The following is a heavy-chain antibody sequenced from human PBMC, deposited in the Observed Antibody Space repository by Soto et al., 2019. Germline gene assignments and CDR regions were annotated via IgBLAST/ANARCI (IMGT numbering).Heavy chain of an antibody. V-gene: IGHV1-18*01. J-gene: IGHJ4*02. CDR2: ISAYNGNT. CDR1: GYTFTSYG. Sequence: ASVKVSCKASGYTFTSYGISWVRQAPGQGLEWMGWISAYNGNTNYAQKLQGRVTMTTDTSTSTAYMELRSLRSDDTAVYYCAGDTGIAAAGTFDYWGQGTLVTVSS. D-gene: IGHD6-13*01. CDR3: AGDTGIAAAGTFDY.